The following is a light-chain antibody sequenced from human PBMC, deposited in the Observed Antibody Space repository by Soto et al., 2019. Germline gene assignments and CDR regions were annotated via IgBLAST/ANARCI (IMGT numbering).Light chain of an antibody. J-gene: IGKJ1*01. CDR2: AAS. CDR3: QNYKSLSRRFGRA. Sequence: DVRLTQSPSSLSASVGDRISITCRASQGINSYVAWYQQKPGRSPTILIYAASTLESGVPSRFSGSGSDTDFTLTISGLQPEDAGIYYCQNYKSLSRRFGRAFGQGTKVEIK. V-gene: IGKV1-27*01. CDR1: QGINSY.